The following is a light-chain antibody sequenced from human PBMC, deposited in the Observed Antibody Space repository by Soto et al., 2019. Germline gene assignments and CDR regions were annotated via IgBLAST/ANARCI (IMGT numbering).Light chain of an antibody. J-gene: IGKJ4*01. V-gene: IGKV1-5*01. CDR1: QSISSW. CDR2: DAS. CDR3: QQYNSYLT. Sequence: DIQMPQSPSTLSASVGDRVTITCRASQSISSWLAWYQQKPGKAPKLLIYDASSLESGGPSRFSGSGSGTEFSLTISSLQPDDFATYYCQQYNSYLTFGGGTKVEIK.